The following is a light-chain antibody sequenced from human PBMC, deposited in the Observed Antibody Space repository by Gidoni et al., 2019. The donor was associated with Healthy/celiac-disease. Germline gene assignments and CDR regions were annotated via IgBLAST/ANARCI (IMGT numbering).Light chain of an antibody. Sequence: DIQLTQSPSFLSASVGDRVTITCRASQGISSYLAWYQQKPGKAPKLLIYAASTLQSGVPSRSSGSGSGTEFTLTISSLQPEDFATYYCQQLNSYPRYTFXXXTKLEIK. V-gene: IGKV1-9*01. CDR2: AAS. CDR3: QQLNSYPRYT. CDR1: QGISSY. J-gene: IGKJ2*01.